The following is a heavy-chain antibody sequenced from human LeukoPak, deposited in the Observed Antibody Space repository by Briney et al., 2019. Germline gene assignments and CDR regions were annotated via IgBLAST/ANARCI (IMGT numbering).Heavy chain of an antibody. J-gene: IGHJ6*03. CDR3: ARDPYSGNYGNDYYYYMDA. CDR1: GFTFSGYS. V-gene: IGHV3-21*01. Sequence: PGGSLRLSCAASGFTFSGYSMNWVRQAPGKGLEWVSSITSSSSYIYYSDSVKGRFTISRDNAKNSMYLQMDSLGPEDTAVYYCARDPYSGNYGNDYYYYMDAWGKGTTVTISS. D-gene: IGHD1-26*01. CDR2: ITSSSSYI.